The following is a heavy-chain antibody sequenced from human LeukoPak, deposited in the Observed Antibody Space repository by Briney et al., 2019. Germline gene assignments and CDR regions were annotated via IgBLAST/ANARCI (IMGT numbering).Heavy chain of an antibody. J-gene: IGHJ6*03. V-gene: IGHV4-38-2*02. CDR3: TRDLGYARYMDV. Sequence: PSETLSLTCTVSGGSISSYYWSWIRQPPGKGLEWIGSIYHSGSTYYGPALKSRVTISLDTSKNQFSLKLSSVTAADTAVYYCTRDLGYARYMDVWGKGTTVTVSS. CDR1: GGSISSYY. D-gene: IGHD1-1*01. CDR2: IYHSGST.